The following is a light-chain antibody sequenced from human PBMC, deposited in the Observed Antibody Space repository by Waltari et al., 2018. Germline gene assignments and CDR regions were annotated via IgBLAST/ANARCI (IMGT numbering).Light chain of an antibody. CDR2: ETS. CDR1: QSVYTF. J-gene: IGKJ4*01. CDR3: QQRANWPPLT. Sequence: EIVLTQSPGTLSLSPGGRATLSCRASQSVYTFLAWYQQKPGQPPRLLIYETSKRATGTPARFSGSGSGTDFTLTISSLEPEDSAVYYCQQRANWPPLTFGGGTKVEI. V-gene: IGKV3-11*01.